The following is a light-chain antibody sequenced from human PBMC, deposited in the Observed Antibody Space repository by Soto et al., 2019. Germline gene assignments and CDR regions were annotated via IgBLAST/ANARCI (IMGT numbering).Light chain of an antibody. Sequence: DIQLTQSPSFLSASVGDRVTITCRASQAISSSLAWYQHNPGKAPKLLIYAASTLQNGVPSSFSGSGSGTEFILTISRLQPEDFATYYCQHLNDYRYTFGQGTKVDIK. V-gene: IGKV1-9*01. CDR1: QAISSS. CDR2: AAS. CDR3: QHLNDYRYT. J-gene: IGKJ2*01.